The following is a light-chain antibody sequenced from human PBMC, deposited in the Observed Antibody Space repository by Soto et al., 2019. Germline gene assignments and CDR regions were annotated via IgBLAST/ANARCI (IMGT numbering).Light chain of an antibody. Sequence: QSALTQPASVSGSPGQSITISCTGTSSDVGSYNLVSWYQQHPGKAPKLMIYEGSKRPSGVSNRFSGSKSGNTASLTISGLQAEDEADYYSCSYAGSSTSGYVFGTGTKVTVL. CDR2: EGS. CDR3: CSYAGSSTSGYV. V-gene: IGLV2-23*01. CDR1: SSDVGSYNL. J-gene: IGLJ1*01.